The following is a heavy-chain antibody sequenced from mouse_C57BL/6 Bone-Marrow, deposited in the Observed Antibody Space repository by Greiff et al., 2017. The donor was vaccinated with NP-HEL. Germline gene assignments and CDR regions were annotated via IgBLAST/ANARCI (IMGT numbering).Heavy chain of an antibody. Sequence: EVKLMESEGGLVQPGSFMKLSCTASGFTFSDYYMAWVRQVPEKGLEWVANINYDGSSTYYLDSLKSRFIISRDNAKNILYLQMSSLKSEDTATYYCARVRGSTFDYWGQGTTLTVSS. D-gene: IGHD1-1*01. CDR1: GFTFSDYY. V-gene: IGHV5-16*01. CDR3: ARVRGSTFDY. J-gene: IGHJ2*01. CDR2: INYDGSST.